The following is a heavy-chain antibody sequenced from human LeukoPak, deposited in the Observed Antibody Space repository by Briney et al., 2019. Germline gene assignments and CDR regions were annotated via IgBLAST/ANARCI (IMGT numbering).Heavy chain of an antibody. CDR1: GFTFSSYA. Sequence: PGGSLRLSCAASGFTFSSYALHWVRQAPSKGLEWVAFISYDGGNKYYADSVKGRFTISRDSSKNTLYLEMNSLRAEDTAVYYCARHYDTSGYHYFDFRGQGTLVTVSS. CDR2: ISYDGGNK. V-gene: IGHV3-30-3*01. D-gene: IGHD3-22*01. CDR3: ARHYDTSGYHYFDF. J-gene: IGHJ4*02.